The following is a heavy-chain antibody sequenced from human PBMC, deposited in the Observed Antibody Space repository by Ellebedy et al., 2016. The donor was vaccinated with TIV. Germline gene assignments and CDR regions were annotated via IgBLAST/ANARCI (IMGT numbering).Heavy chain of an antibody. D-gene: IGHD3-3*01. J-gene: IGHJ4*02. CDR1: GFNFRDHF. V-gene: IGHV3-11*04. CDR2: ISPDDFNI. CDR3: ARACFGVACYFDH. Sequence: PGGSLRLSCAASGFNFRDHFMSWVRQAPGKGLEWISYISPDDFNIRYAETVKGRFIISRDNAKTSLYLEMNNLKADDTAVYYFARACFGVACYFDHWGQGTLVTVSS.